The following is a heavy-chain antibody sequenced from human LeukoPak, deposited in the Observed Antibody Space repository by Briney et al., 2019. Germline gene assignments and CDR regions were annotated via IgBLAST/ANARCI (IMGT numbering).Heavy chain of an antibody. CDR2: IKQDGNEK. J-gene: IGHJ4*02. Sequence: PGGSLRLSCAASGFTFSSYWMSWVGQAPGKGLEWVSNIKQDGNEKYYVDSVKGRFTISRDNAKTSLYLQMNSLRAEDTAVYYCASVAWIYKDGFVHPSSIDDWGQGTLVTVSS. D-gene: IGHD1-14*01. V-gene: IGHV3-7*01. CDR1: GFTFSSYW. CDR3: ASVAWIYKDGFVHPSSIDD.